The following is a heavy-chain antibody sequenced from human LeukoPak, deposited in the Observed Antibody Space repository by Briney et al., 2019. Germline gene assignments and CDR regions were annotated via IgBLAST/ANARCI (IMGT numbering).Heavy chain of an antibody. J-gene: IGHJ4*02. CDR1: GFTFSNAW. V-gene: IGHV3-15*01. CDR2: IKSKTDGGTT. Sequence: PGGSLRLSCAASGFTFSNAWMSWVRQAPGKGLEWVGRIKSKTDGGTTDYAAPVKGRFTISRDESKNTLYLQMNSLKTEDTAVYYCTTGWPSADFDYWGQGTLVTVSS. CDR3: TTGWPSADFDY.